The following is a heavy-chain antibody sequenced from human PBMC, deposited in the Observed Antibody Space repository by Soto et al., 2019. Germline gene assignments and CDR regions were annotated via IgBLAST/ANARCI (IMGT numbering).Heavy chain of an antibody. D-gene: IGHD3-10*01. V-gene: IGHV3-53*01. CDR1: GFTVSSNY. CDR3: ATNPTSGSGY. Sequence: EVQLVESGGGLIQPGGSLRLSCAASGFTVSSNYMSWVRQAPGKGLEWVSIIGPSGGDIHYADSVKGRFTISRDNARNTLYLQMNGLRVEDTAVYYCATNPTSGSGYWGQGTLVTVSS. J-gene: IGHJ4*02. CDR2: IGPSGGDI.